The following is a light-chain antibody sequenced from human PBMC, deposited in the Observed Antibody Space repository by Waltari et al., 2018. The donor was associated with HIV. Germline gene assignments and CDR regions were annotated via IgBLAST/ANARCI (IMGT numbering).Light chain of an antibody. CDR3: LSYDDRLSGSRV. V-gene: IGLV1-40*01. CDR2: GNN. Sequence: QSVLTQPPSVSGAPGQRVTISCSGSSSNIGAGYDVAWYPQLPGTAPRFLIYGNNNRPAGVPDRFSGSKSGASASLAITGLQAEDEAIYYCLSYDDRLSGSRVFGGGTKVTVL. CDR1: SSNIGAGYD. J-gene: IGLJ3*02.